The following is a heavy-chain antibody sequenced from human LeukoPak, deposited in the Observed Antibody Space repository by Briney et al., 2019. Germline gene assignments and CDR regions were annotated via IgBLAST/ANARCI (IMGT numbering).Heavy chain of an antibody. Sequence: SETLSLTCAVYGGSFSGYYWSWIRQPPGKGLEWIGEINQSGSTNYNPSLKSRVTISVDTSKNQFSLKLSSVTAADTAVYYCARNRKNDYGDYRRAFDIWGQGTMVTVSS. D-gene: IGHD4-17*01. V-gene: IGHV4-34*01. CDR1: GGSFSGYY. J-gene: IGHJ3*02. CDR2: INQSGST. CDR3: ARNRKNDYGDYRRAFDI.